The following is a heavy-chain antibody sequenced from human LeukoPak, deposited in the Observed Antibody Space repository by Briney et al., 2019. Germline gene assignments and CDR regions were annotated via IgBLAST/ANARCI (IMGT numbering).Heavy chain of an antibody. CDR2: INHSGST. Sequence: PSETLSLTCAVYGGSISGYYWSWIRQPPGKGLEWIGEINHSGSTNYNPSLKSRVTISVDTSKNQFSLKLSSVTAADTAVYYCATNYDFWSGYYRLDYWGQGTLVTVSS. J-gene: IGHJ4*02. V-gene: IGHV4-34*01. CDR1: GGSISGYY. D-gene: IGHD3-3*01. CDR3: ATNYDFWSGYYRLDY.